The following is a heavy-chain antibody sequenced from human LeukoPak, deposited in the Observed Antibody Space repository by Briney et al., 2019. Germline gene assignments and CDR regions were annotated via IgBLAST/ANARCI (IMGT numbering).Heavy chain of an antibody. CDR1: GYTFTGYY. D-gene: IGHD3-22*01. Sequence: ASVKVSCTASGYTFTGYYMHWVRQATGQGLEWMGWMNPNSGNTGYAQKFQGRVTITRNTSISTAYMELSSLRSEDTAVYYCARGRRLKNYYDSSGYCDYWGQGTLVTVSS. V-gene: IGHV1-8*03. J-gene: IGHJ4*02. CDR2: MNPNSGNT. CDR3: ARGRRLKNYYDSSGYCDY.